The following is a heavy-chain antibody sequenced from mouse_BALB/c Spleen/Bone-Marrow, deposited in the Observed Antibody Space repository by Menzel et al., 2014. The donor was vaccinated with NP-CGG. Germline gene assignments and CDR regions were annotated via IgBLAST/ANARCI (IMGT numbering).Heavy chain of an antibody. D-gene: IGHD1-2*01. J-gene: IGHJ2*01. CDR3: ARLGSYGYHVN. CDR1: GFDFSRYW. V-gene: IGHV4-2*02. Sequence: DVMLVESGGGLVQPGGSLNLACVASGFDFSRYWMSWARQAPGKGQEWIGEINPGSSTINYSPSLKDKFIISRDNAKNTLYLQMRKVRSEDTALYFCARLGSYGYHVNWGEGTPLTVSS. CDR2: INPGSSTI.